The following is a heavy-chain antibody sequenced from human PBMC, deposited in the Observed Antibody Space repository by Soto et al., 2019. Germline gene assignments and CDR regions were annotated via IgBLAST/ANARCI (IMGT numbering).Heavy chain of an antibody. J-gene: IGHJ6*01. D-gene: IGHD1-7*01. CDR3: ARGTPGFYYYGLDV. V-gene: IGHV1-69*12. Sequence: QVQLVQSGADVKKPGSSVRVSCKASGGTFSNSVINWVRQAPGQGLEWMGEVTPMFGTANYAQRFQGRVTITADESTTTPYRDLSSLRSEDTAGYYCARGTPGFYYYGLDVWGQGTTVTVSS. CDR1: GGTFSNSV. CDR2: VTPMFGTA.